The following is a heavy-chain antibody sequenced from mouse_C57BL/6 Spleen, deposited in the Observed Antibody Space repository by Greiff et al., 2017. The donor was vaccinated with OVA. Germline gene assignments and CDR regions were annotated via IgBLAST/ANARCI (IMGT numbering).Heavy chain of an antibody. CDR2: IDPETGGT. V-gene: IGHV1-15*01. D-gene: IGHD2-4*01. Sequence: SGAELVRPGASVTLSCKASGYTFTDYEMHWVKQTPVHGLEWIGAIDPETGGTAYNQKFKGKAILTADKSSSTAYMELRSLTSEDSAVYYCSPYDYDRRGFAYWGQGTLVTVSA. J-gene: IGHJ3*01. CDR3: SPYDYDRRGFAY. CDR1: GYTFTDYE.